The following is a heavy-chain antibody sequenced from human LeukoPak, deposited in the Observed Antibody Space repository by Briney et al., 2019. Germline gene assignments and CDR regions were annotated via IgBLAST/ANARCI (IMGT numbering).Heavy chain of an antibody. CDR2: TAYEGGEK. V-gene: IGHV3-30*01. CDR3: ARGKAMAPYNWFDP. CDR1: GSTFSGHL. J-gene: IGHJ5*02. Sequence: GRSLRLSCAASGSTFSGHLLHWVRQAPGKGLEWVAGTAYEGGEKYYADSVSGRFTISRDNSDNTVYLQMNGLRLEDTAVYYCARGKAMAPYNWFDPWGRGTLVTVSS. D-gene: IGHD5-18*01.